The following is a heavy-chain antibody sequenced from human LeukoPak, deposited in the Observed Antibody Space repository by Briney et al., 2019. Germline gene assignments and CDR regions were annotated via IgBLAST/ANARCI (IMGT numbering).Heavy chain of an antibody. CDR3: ARRAPFYYNSWSPTHDYGMDV. J-gene: IGHJ6*02. CDR1: GFTFSDYY. Sequence: GGSLRLSCAASGFTFSDYYMAWIRQAPGKGLEWISYISTSGSAVYYADSVKGRFTMSRDNVKNSLYLQMNSLRAEDTAVYYCARRAPFYYNSWSPTHDYGMDVWGQGTMVTVSS. CDR2: ISTSGSAV. D-gene: IGHD3-10*01. V-gene: IGHV3-11*01.